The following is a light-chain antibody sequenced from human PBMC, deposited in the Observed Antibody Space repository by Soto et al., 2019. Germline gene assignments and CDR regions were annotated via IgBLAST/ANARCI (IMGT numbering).Light chain of an antibody. CDR3: QQYNNWTPWT. V-gene: IGKV3-15*01. J-gene: IGKJ1*01. Sequence: EIVMTQSPATLSVSPGERATLSCRASQSVSSNLARYQQKPGQTPRLLIYGASTRATGIPARFRGSGSWTGFTLSISSLQSEDGVVDDCQQYNNWTPWTFGQGTKVEIK. CDR2: GAS. CDR1: QSVSSN.